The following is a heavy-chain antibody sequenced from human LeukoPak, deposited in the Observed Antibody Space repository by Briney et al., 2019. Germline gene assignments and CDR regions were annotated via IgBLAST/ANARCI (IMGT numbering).Heavy chain of an antibody. CDR1: GFTFSSYN. D-gene: IGHD3-16*02. CDR2: ISSSSRTI. J-gene: IGHJ4*02. Sequence: GGSLRLSCAASGFTFSSYNMNWVRQAPGKGLEWVSYISSSSRTIYYADSVKGRFTISRDNAKNSLYLQMNSLRAEDTAVYYCARADYDYVWGSYRQYYFDYWGQGTLVTVSS. CDR3: ARADYDYVWGSYRQYYFDY. V-gene: IGHV3-48*04.